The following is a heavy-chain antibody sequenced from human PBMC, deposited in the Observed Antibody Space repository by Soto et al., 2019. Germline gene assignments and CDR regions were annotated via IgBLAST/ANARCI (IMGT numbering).Heavy chain of an antibody. V-gene: IGHV4-31*03. J-gene: IGHJ4*02. CDR1: GGSIIIGGYY. D-gene: IGHD3-22*01. CDR2: IYYSGST. Sequence: LYLTCTVSGGSIIIGGYYWSWIRQHPGKGLEWIGYIYYSGSTYYNPSLKSRVTISVDTSKNQFSLKLSSVTAADTAVYYCARANYDSSGYRFDYWGQGTRVSVSS. CDR3: ARANYDSSGYRFDY.